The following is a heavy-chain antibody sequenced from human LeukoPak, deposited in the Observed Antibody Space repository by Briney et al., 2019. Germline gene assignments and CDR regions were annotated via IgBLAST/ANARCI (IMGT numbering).Heavy chain of an antibody. CDR3: ARDRVAAAGDYYYYYMDV. CDR1: GGSISSYY. Sequence: PSETLSLTCTVSGGSISSYYWSWIRQPPGKGLEWIGYIYYSGSTNYNPSLKSRVTISVDTSKNQFSLKLSSVTAADTAVYYCARDRVAAAGDYYYYYMDVWGKGITVTVSS. V-gene: IGHV4-59*01. CDR2: IYYSGST. J-gene: IGHJ6*03. D-gene: IGHD6-13*01.